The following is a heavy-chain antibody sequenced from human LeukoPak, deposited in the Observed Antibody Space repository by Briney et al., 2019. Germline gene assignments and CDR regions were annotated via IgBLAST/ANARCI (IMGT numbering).Heavy chain of an antibody. CDR1: GYTLTELS. D-gene: IGHD2-2*01. CDR3: ATDLQLLDAFDI. V-gene: IGHV1-24*01. Sequence: ASVKVSCKVSGYTLTELSMHWVRQAPGKGLEWMGGFDPEDGETIYPQKFQGRVTMTEDTSTDTAYMELSSLRSEDTAVYYCATDLQLLDAFDIWGQGTMVTVSS. J-gene: IGHJ3*02. CDR2: FDPEDGET.